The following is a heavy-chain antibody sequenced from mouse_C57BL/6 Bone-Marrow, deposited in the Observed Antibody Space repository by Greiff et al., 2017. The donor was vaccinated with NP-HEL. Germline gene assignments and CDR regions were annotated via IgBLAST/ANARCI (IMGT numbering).Heavy chain of an antibody. Sequence: QVQLQQSGAELVKPGASVKLSCKASGYTFTEYTIHWVKQRSGQGLEWIGWFYPGSGSIKYNEKFKDKATLTAYKSSSTVYMELSRLTSEDSAVYFCARHEAPSYYSKRDYFDYWGQGTTLTVSS. CDR1: GYTFTEYT. J-gene: IGHJ2*01. CDR2: FYPGSGSI. D-gene: IGHD2-5*01. CDR3: ARHEAPSYYSKRDYFDY. V-gene: IGHV1-62-2*01.